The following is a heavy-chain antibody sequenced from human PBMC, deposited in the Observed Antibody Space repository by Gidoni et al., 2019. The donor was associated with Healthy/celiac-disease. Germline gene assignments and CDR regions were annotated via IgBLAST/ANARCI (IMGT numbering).Heavy chain of an antibody. J-gene: IGHJ4*02. Sequence: ELQRVEAGGGLVQPGGPLRLSCAASGFPFSSYERNWVRQDPGRGRKWVSYISRSGSTIYYAGYVKGRFTISRDNAKNSLYLQMNSLRAEDTAVYYCARLGAVAGTFDYWGQGTLVTVSS. D-gene: IGHD6-19*01. V-gene: IGHV3-48*03. CDR3: ARLGAVAGTFDY. CDR1: GFPFSSYE. CDR2: ISRSGSTI.